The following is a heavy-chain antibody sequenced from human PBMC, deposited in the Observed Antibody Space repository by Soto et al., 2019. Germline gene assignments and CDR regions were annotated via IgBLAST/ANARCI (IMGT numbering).Heavy chain of an antibody. V-gene: IGHV3-23*01. J-gene: IGHJ5*02. CDR1: GCSFENFG. D-gene: IGHD1-26*01. CDR2: ISLSGLNK. Sequence: PEASLRRSCSPCGCSFENFGMSWVRQAPGKGLEWISSISLSGLNKYYADSVRGRFTISRDNSKTTVYLELSNLSAEDTAVYHCATPQAVALVPFATVDSFDPWGQGSVVTVSS. CDR3: ATPQAVALVPFATVDSFDP.